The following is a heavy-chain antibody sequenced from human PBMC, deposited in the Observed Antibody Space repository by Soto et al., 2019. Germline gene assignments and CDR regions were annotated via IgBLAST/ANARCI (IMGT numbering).Heavy chain of an antibody. V-gene: IGHV3-74*01. CDR2: IDNDGSAT. J-gene: IGHJ4*02. CDR3: ARDNWNSY. D-gene: IGHD1-1*01. CDR1: GFTFNIYL. Sequence: GGSLRLSCLASGFTFNIYLMHWVRQAPGKGLEWVSRIDNDGSATTYADSVKGRFTISRDNAKNTLFLQMNTLRVDDTAVYYCARDNWNSYWGQGTLVTVSS.